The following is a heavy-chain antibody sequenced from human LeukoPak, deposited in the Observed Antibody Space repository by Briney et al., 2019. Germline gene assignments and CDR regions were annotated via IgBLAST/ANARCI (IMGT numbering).Heavy chain of an antibody. CDR1: GYTFTGYY. J-gene: IGHJ4*02. CDR3: ARDVGQWLGPYYFDY. V-gene: IGHV1-2*02. D-gene: IGHD6-19*01. Sequence: ASVTVSCKASGYTFTGYYMHWVRQAPGQGLEWMGWINPNSGGTNYAQKFQGRVTMTRDTSISTAYMELSRLRSDDTAVYYCARDVGQWLGPYYFDYWGQGTLVTVSS. CDR2: INPNSGGT.